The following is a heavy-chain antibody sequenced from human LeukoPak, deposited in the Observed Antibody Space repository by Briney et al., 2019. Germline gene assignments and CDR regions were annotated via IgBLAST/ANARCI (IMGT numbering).Heavy chain of an antibody. CDR1: GFTVSGNY. CDR2: IYSGTKT. CDR3: ARGGDYPFDY. J-gene: IGHJ4*02. Sequence: GGSLRLSCAASGFTVSGNYMSWVRQSPQKGLEWVSLIYSGTKTYYADSVKGRFTISRDNAKNTLYLQMNSLRAEDTAVYYCARGGDYPFDYWGQGTLVTVSS. D-gene: IGHD4-17*01. V-gene: IGHV3-66*01.